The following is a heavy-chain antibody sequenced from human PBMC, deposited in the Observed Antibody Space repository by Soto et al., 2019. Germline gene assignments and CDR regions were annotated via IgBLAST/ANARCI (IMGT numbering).Heavy chain of an antibody. J-gene: IGHJ6*02. CDR1: GFTISTYH. Sequence: GSLRLSCAASGFTISTYHLNWVRQAPGKGLEWVSYISTDLRALYYADSVKGRFTVSRDSTRKSLSLQMHSLRSEDTALYFCARETISYGSALDVWGQGTAVTVSS. CDR2: ISTDLRAL. D-gene: IGHD3-16*01. V-gene: IGHV3-48*04. CDR3: ARETISYGSALDV.